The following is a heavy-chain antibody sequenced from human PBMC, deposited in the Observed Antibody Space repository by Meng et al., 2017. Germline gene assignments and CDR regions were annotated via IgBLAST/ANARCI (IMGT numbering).Heavy chain of an antibody. D-gene: IGHD3-22*01. CDR1: GGTFSSYA. CDR2: INPNSGGT. V-gene: IGHV1-2*02. CDR3: ARLDITMIVGFDY. J-gene: IGHJ4*02. Sequence: ASVKVSCKASGGTFSSYAISWVRQAPGQGLEWMGWINPNSGGTNYAQKFQGRVTMTRDTSISTAYMELSRLRSDDTAVYYCARLDITMIVGFDYWGQGTLVTVSS.